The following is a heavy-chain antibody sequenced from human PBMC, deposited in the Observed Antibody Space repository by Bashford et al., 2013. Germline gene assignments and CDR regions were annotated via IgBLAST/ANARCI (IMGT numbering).Heavy chain of an antibody. D-gene: IGHD6-13*01. Sequence: LRLSCAASGFTFSSYAMHWVRQAPGKGLEWVAVISYDGSNKYYADSVKGRFTISRDNSKNTLYLQMNSLRAEDTAVYYCARDTYSSSWSGTGPYYYYYYGMDVWGQGTTVTVSS. CDR3: ARDTYSSSWSGTGPYYYYYYGMDV. V-gene: IGHV3-30-3*01. CDR2: ISYDGSNK. CDR1: GFTFSSYA. J-gene: IGHJ6*02.